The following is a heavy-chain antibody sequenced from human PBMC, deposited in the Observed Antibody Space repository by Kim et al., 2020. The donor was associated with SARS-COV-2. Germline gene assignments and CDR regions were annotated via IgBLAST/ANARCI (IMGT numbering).Heavy chain of an antibody. J-gene: IGHJ5*02. CDR2: IYYSGST. V-gene: IGHV4-59*01. D-gene: IGHD3-9*01. CDR3: ARDFHYVILTGYYNYNWFDP. CDR1: GGSISSYY. Sequence: SETLSLTCTVSGGSISSYYWSWIRQPPGKGLEWIGYIYYSGSTNYNPSLKSRVTISVDTSKNQFSLKLSSVTAADTAVYYCARDFHYVILTGYYNYNWFDPWGQGTLVTVSS.